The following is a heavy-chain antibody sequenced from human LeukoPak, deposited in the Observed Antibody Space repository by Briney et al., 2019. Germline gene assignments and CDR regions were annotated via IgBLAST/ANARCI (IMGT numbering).Heavy chain of an antibody. D-gene: IGHD3-16*01. CDR3: ARETSQKGAHYMDV. Sequence: SEALSLTCTVSGGSIISYYWSWIRQPPGKGLEWIGYIYYSGSTNYDPSLKSRVTISVDTSKNQFSLKLSSVTAADTAVYYCARETSQKGAHYMDVWGKGTTVTISS. V-gene: IGHV4-59*01. J-gene: IGHJ6*03. CDR1: GGSIISYY. CDR2: IYYSGST.